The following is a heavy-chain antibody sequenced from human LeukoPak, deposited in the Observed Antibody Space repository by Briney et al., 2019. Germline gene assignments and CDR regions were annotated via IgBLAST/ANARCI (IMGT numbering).Heavy chain of an antibody. V-gene: IGHV3-7*01. CDR3: ARDSSPNDY. CDR2: IKQDGSEK. J-gene: IGHJ4*02. D-gene: IGHD6-13*01. Sequence: GGSLRLSCAAPGFTFSSYWMSWVRQAPGKGLEWVANIKQDGSEKYYVDSVKGRFTISRDNAKNSLYLQMNSLRAEDTAVYYCARDSSPNDYWGQGTLVTVSS. CDR1: GFTFSSYW.